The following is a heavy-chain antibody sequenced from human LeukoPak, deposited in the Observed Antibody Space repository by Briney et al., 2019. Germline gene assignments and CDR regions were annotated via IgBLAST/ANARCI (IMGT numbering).Heavy chain of an antibody. J-gene: IGHJ6*03. CDR2: IRYDGSNK. Sequence: PGGSLRLSCAAPGFTFSSYGMHWVRQAPGKGLEWVAFIRYDGSNKYYADSVKGRFTISRDNSKNTLYLQMNSLRAEDTAVYYCAKDRGSHHYYYYYMDVWGKGTTVTVSS. V-gene: IGHV3-30*02. CDR3: AKDRGSHHYYYYYMDV. D-gene: IGHD3-10*01. CDR1: GFTFSSYG.